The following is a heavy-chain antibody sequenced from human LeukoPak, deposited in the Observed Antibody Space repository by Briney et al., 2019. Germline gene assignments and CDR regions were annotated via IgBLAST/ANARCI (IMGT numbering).Heavy chain of an antibody. CDR3: AKDPVPTTVRDY. CDR1: GFTFSRYA. CDR2: MSGGGTDS. V-gene: IGHV3-23*01. J-gene: IGHJ4*02. D-gene: IGHD4-17*01. Sequence: SGGSLRLSCAASGFTFSRYAVSWVRQAPGKGLEWVSAMSGGGTDSYYADSVKGRFTISRDNSKNTLYLQMNSLRAEDTAVYYCAKDPVPTTVRDYWGQETLVTVSS.